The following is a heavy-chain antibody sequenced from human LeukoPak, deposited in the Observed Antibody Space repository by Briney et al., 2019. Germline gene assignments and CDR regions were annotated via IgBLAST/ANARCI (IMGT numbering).Heavy chain of an antibody. J-gene: IGHJ3*02. CDR3: ARERDGYYKDAFDI. CDR2: IYHRGGT. CDR1: GGSISTYY. V-gene: IGHV4-59*01. Sequence: SETLSLTCTVSGGSISTYYWSWVRQPPGKGLEWLGYIYHRGGTNYNPSLKSRVTISVDTSKNQFSLNLNSVTAADTAVYYCARERDGYYKDAFDIWGHGTMVTVSS. D-gene: IGHD5-24*01.